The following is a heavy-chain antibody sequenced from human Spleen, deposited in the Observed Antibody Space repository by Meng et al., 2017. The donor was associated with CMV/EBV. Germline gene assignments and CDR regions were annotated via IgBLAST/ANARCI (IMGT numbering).Heavy chain of an antibody. J-gene: IGHJ5*02. Sequence: GGSLRLSCAASGFTFSSYSMNWVRQAPGKGLEWVSSISSSSSYIYYADSVKGRFTISRDNAKNSLYLQMNSLRAEDTAVYYCATDRGCSSTTCYINNWFDPWGQGTLVTVSS. CDR1: GFTFSSYS. CDR3: ATDRGCSSTTCYINNWFDP. CDR2: ISSSSSYI. V-gene: IGHV3-21*01. D-gene: IGHD2-2*02.